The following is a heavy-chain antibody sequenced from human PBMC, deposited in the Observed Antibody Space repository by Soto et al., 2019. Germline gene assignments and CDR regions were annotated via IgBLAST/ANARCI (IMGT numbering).Heavy chain of an antibody. CDR3: ARQDRVVAEGRWFDP. Sequence: SGPTLVNPTQTLTLTCTFSGFSLSTSGMCVSWIRQPPGKGLEWLGSVHYSGNTYYNPSLKSRLTISVDKSKNQFSLNLSSVTAADTAVYYCARQDRVVAEGRWFDPWGQGTLVTVSS. CDR2: VHYSGNT. CDR1: GFSLSTSGMC. V-gene: IGHV4-39*07. D-gene: IGHD2-15*01. J-gene: IGHJ5*02.